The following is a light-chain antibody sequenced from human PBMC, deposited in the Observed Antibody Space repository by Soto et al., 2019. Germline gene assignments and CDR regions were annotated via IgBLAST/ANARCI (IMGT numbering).Light chain of an antibody. CDR1: SSDIGAYNY. Sequence: QSALTQPACVSGSPGQSITISCTGTSSDIGAYNYVSWYQQHPGKAPKLLIYEVTNRPSGVSDRFSGSKSGNTASLTISGLQAEDEANYYCNSYTTLSNRVFGTGTKVTVL. J-gene: IGLJ1*01. CDR2: EVT. V-gene: IGLV2-14*01. CDR3: NSYTTLSNRV.